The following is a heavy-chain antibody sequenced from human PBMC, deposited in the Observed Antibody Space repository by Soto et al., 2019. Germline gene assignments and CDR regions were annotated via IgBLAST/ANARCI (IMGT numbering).Heavy chain of an antibody. CDR2: IIPILGIA. CDR1: GGTFSSYA. J-gene: IGHJ3*02. V-gene: IGHV1-69*04. Sequence: GASVKVSCKASGGTFSSYAISWVRQAPGQGLEWMGRIIPILGIANYAQKFQGRVTITADKSTSTAYMELSSLRSEDTAVYYCERDPNHRRSNDAFDIWGQGTMVTVS. CDR3: ERDPNHRRSNDAFDI. D-gene: IGHD7-27*01.